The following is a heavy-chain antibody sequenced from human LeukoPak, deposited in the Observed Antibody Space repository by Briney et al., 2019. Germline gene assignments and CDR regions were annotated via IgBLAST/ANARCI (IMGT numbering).Heavy chain of an antibody. CDR1: GYTFTGYW. J-gene: IGHJ5*02. CDR2: ISPSGGST. V-gene: IGHV1-46*01. CDR3: ARCPDHTAMVDNWFDP. D-gene: IGHD5-18*01. Sequence: ASVKLSCKAFGYTFTGYWMHWVRQAPGQGPEWMGVISPSGGSTIYAQKFKGRVTMTRNTSISTAYMELSSLRSEDTAVYYCARCPDHTAMVDNWFDPWGQGTLVTVSS.